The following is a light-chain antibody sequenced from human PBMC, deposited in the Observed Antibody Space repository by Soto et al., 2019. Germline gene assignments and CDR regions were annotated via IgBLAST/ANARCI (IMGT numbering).Light chain of an antibody. Sequence: QSVLTQPASVSGSPGQSITISCTGTSSDVGGYNYVSWYQQHPGKAPKLIIYDVSVRPSGVSNRFSGSKSGNTASLTISGLPAEDEADYYCSSYAGSSTLYVFGIGTKVTVL. J-gene: IGLJ1*01. V-gene: IGLV2-14*01. CDR2: DVS. CDR1: SSDVGGYNY. CDR3: SSYAGSSTLYV.